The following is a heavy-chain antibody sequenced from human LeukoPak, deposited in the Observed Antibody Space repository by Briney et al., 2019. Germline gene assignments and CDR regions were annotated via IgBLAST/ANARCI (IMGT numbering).Heavy chain of an antibody. J-gene: IGHJ6*03. CDR1: GGSFSGCY. CDR3: ARGYSSSWTNYYYYYMDV. Sequence: SETLSLTCAVYGGSFSGCYWSWIRQPPGKGLEWIGEINHSGSTNYNPSLKSRVTISVDTSKNQFSLKLSSVTAADTAVYYCARGYSSSWTNYYYYYMDVWGKGTTVTVSS. D-gene: IGHD6-13*01. CDR2: INHSGST. V-gene: IGHV4-34*01.